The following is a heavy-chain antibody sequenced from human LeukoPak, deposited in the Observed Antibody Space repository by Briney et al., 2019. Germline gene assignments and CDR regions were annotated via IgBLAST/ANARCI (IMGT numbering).Heavy chain of an antibody. V-gene: IGHV3-9*01. CDR3: SFSLNY. CDR1: GFTFDDYA. CDR2: ISWNSGSI. Sequence: GGSLRLSCAASGFTFDDYAMHWVRQAPGKGLERVSGISWNSGSIGYADSVKGRFTISRDNAKNSLDLQMNSLRAEDTAVYYCSFSLNYWGQGTLVTVSS. J-gene: IGHJ4*02. D-gene: IGHD3-16*02.